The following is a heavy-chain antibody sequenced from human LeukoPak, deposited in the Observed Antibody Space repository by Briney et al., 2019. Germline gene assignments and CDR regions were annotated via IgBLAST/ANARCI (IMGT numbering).Heavy chain of an antibody. CDR2: IIPIFDTA. J-gene: IGHJ4*02. V-gene: IGHV1-69*05. Sequence: SVKVSCKASGGPFSTYPISWVRQAPGQGLEWMGRIIPIFDTANYAQKFQGRVTMTRDTSTSTVYMELSSLRSEDTAVYYCAREGYSYGYDYWGQGTLVTVSS. CDR3: AREGYSYGYDY. D-gene: IGHD5-18*01. CDR1: GGPFSTYP.